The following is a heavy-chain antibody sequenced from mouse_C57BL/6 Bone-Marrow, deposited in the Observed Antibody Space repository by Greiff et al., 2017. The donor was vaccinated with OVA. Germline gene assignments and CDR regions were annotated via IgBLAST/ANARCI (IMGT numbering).Heavy chain of an antibody. J-gene: IGHJ2*01. CDR3: ARGDYDGGGFDY. V-gene: IGHV5-17*01. D-gene: IGHD2-4*01. CDR2: ISSGSSTI. Sequence: EVQLQESGGGLVKPGGSLKLSCAASGFTFSDYGMHWVRQAPEKGLEWVAYISSGSSTIYYADTVKGRFTISRDNAKNTLFLQMTSLRSEDTAMYYCARGDYDGGGFDYWGQGTTLTVSS. CDR1: GFTFSDYG.